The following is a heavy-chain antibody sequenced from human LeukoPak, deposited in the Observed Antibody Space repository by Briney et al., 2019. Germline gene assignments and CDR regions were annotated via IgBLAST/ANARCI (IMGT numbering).Heavy chain of an antibody. J-gene: IGHJ4*02. D-gene: IGHD6-6*01. CDR1: GGSISSGGYY. CDR3: ARATSSPSSSIPFDY. Sequence: SETLSLTCTVSGGSISSGGYYWSWIRQPPGKGLEWIGYIYHSGSTYYNPSLKSRVTISVDRSKNQFSLKLSSVTAADTAVYYCARATSSPSSSIPFDYWGQGTLVTVSS. CDR2: IYHSGST. V-gene: IGHV4-30-2*01.